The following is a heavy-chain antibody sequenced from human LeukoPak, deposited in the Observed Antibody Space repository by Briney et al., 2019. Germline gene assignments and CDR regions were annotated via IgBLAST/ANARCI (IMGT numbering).Heavy chain of an antibody. Sequence: SETLSLTCTVSGNSISSGDNYWSWIRQPPGKGLEWIGYIYYSGSTNYNPSLKSRVTISVDTSKNQFSLKLSSVTAADTAVYYCARNLMVRGVNKRYYYYYMDVWGKGTTVTISS. J-gene: IGHJ6*03. V-gene: IGHV4-61*08. D-gene: IGHD3-10*01. CDR1: GNSISSGDNY. CDR2: IYYSGST. CDR3: ARNLMVRGVNKRYYYYYMDV.